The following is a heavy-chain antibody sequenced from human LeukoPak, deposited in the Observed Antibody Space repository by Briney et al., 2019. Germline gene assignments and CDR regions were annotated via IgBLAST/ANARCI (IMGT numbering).Heavy chain of an antibody. D-gene: IGHD3-10*01. Sequence: SETLSLTCTVSGYSISSGYYWGWIRQPPGKGLEWIGSIYHSGSTYYNPSLKSRVTISVDTSKNQFSLKLSSVTAADTAVYYCARGEVAMVRGLNPRPKAGFDPWGQGTLVTVSS. J-gene: IGHJ5*02. CDR3: ARGEVAMVRGLNPRPKAGFDP. V-gene: IGHV4-38-2*02. CDR2: IYHSGST. CDR1: GYSISSGYY.